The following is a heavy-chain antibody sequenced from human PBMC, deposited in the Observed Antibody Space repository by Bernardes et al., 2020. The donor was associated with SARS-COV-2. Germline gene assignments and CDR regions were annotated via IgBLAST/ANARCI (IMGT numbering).Heavy chain of an antibody. V-gene: IGHV3-23*01. CDR3: AKHVKPGNFDY. J-gene: IGHJ4*02. CDR2: ISSSDGGT. CDR1: GFTFSSYA. Sequence: GGSLRLSCAASGFTFSSYAMSWVRQAPGKGLEWISAISSSDGGTYYADSGKGRFTISRDNSKNTLYLQLNSLRAEDTAVYYCAKHVKPGNFDYWGQGTLVTGSS.